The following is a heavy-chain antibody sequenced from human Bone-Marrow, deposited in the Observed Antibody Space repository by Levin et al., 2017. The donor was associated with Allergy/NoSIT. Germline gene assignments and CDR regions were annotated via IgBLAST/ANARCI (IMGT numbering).Heavy chain of an antibody. D-gene: IGHD5-18*01. CDR1: GFILSSYT. J-gene: IGHJ4*02. CDR3: AKDLRQGYSSGSYYFDY. Sequence: PGGSLRLSCAASGFILSSYTMSWVRQAPGKGLEWVSGVSSNGVSIYYADSVKGRFTISRDNPKNTLYLQMNGLRAEDTAVYYCAKDLRQGYSSGSYYFDYWGQGTLVTVSS. CDR2: VSSNGVSI. V-gene: IGHV3-23*01.